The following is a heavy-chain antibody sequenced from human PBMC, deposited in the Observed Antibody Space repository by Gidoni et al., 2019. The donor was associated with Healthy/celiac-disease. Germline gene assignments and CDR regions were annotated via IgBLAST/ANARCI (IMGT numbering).Heavy chain of an antibody. CDR1: GFTCRNAW. V-gene: IGHV3-15*01. D-gene: IGHD3-3*01. CDR2: IKSKTDGGTT. J-gene: IGHJ4*02. Sequence: EVQLVESGGGLVKPGGCLRLSCAASGFTCRNAWMSWVRQAPGKGLEWVGRIKSKTDGGTTDDAAPVKGKFTISRDDSKNTLYLQMNSLKTEDTAVYYCTTDPHYDFWSGYSCYWGQGTLVTVSS. CDR3: TTDPHYDFWSGYSCY.